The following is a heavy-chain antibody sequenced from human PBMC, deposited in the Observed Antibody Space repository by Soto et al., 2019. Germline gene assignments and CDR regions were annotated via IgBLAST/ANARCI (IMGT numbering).Heavy chain of an antibody. CDR3: ATERFNCSGGSCYPYYFDY. D-gene: IGHD2-15*01. CDR2: IYYSGST. Sequence: PSETLSLTCTVSGGSISSGDYYWSWIRQPPGKGLEWIGYIYYSGSTYYNPSLKSRVTISVDTSKNQFSLKLSSVTAADTAVYYCATERFNCSGGSCYPYYFDYWGQGTLVPV. CDR1: GGSISSGDYY. J-gene: IGHJ4*02. V-gene: IGHV4-30-4*01.